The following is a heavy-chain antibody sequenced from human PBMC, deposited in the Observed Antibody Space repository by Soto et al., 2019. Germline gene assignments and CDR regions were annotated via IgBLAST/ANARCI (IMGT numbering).Heavy chain of an antibody. V-gene: IGHV5-51*01. Sequence: GESLKISCKGSGYSFTSYWVGWVRQMPGKGLEWMGIIYPGDSDTRYSPSFQGQVTISADKSISTAYLQWSSLKASDTAVYYCARDPAWELLQVRAFDIWGQGTMVTVSS. CDR2: IYPGDSDT. J-gene: IGHJ3*02. CDR1: GYSFTSYW. D-gene: IGHD1-26*01. CDR3: ARDPAWELLQVRAFDI.